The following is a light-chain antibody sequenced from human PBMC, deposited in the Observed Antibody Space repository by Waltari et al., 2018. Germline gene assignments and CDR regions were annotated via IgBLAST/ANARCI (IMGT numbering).Light chain of an antibody. Sequence: EIVMTQSPATLSLSPGENATLSCRASQSVSSTLAWYQQKTGQAPRLLIYGASSRATGIPDRFSGSGSGKEFTLTISSLEPEDVAVYYCQQNSNWPLTFGPGTKLDIK. CDR3: QQNSNWPLT. CDR2: GAS. J-gene: IGKJ3*01. V-gene: IGKV3D-15*01. CDR1: QSVSST.